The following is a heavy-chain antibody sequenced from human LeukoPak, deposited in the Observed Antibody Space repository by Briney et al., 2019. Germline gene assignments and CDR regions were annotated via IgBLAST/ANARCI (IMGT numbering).Heavy chain of an antibody. V-gene: IGHV3-21*06. D-gene: IGHD6-13*01. CDR3: ARVAVASGELDY. CDR2: ISSTSYYI. CDR1: GSTFSSYA. Sequence: KPGGSLRLSCTASGSTFSSYAMNWVRQAPGKGLEWVSGISSTSYYIYYADSVKGRSTISRDNAENSLYLQVNSLRDEDTAVYYCARVAVASGELDYWGQGTLVTVSS. J-gene: IGHJ4*02.